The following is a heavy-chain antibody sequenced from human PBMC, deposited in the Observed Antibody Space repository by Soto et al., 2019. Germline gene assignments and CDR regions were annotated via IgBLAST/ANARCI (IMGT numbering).Heavy chain of an antibody. CDR2: ISYDGSNK. D-gene: IGHD2-8*01. Sequence: GGSLRLSCAASGFTFSGYGMHWVRQAPGKGLEWVAVISYDGSNKYYGDSVKDRFTISRDNSKNTLYLHMNSLRPEDTAVYFCAKGPPLLMVYPVLDSWGQGTLVTVSS. J-gene: IGHJ4*02. V-gene: IGHV3-30*18. CDR1: GFTFSGYG. CDR3: AKGPPLLMVYPVLDS.